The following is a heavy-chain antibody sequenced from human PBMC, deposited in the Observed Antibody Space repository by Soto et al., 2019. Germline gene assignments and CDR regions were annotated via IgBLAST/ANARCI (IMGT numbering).Heavy chain of an antibody. CDR2: AST. D-gene: IGHD1-26*01. CDR3: ARYSGTYYVY. V-gene: IGHV4-59*10. J-gene: IGHJ1*01. Sequence: ASTSYNPSLKSRVTMSVDTSKNQFSLKLSSVTAADTAVYYCARYSGTYYVYWGQGTLVTVSS.